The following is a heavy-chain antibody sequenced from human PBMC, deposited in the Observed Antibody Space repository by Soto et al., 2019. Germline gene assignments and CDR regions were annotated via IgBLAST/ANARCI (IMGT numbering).Heavy chain of an antibody. CDR2: INHTGHT. CDR3: ARSGHLFDY. D-gene: IGHD3-10*01. V-gene: IGHV4-34*01. CDR1: GGSFNDYY. Sequence: SETLSLTCAVYGGSFNDYYWSWIRQPPGKGLEWIGEINHTGHTNYNPSLKSRVTISVDTSKNQFSLKLSSVTAADTAVYYCARSGHLFDYWGQGILVTVSS. J-gene: IGHJ4*02.